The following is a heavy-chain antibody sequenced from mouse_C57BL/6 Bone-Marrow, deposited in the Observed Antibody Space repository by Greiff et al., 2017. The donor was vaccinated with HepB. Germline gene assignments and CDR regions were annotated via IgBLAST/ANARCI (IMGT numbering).Heavy chain of an antibody. CDR1: GFTFSSYA. CDR2: ISSGGDYI. D-gene: IGHD4-1*01. J-gene: IGHJ3*01. Sequence: EVMLVESGEGLVKPGGSLKLSCAASGFTFSSYAMSWVRQTPEKRLEWVAYISSGGDYIYYADTVKGRFTISRDNARNTLYLQMSSLKSEDTAMYYCTRANRDWFAYWGQGTLVTVSA. CDR3: TRANRDWFAY. V-gene: IGHV5-9-1*02.